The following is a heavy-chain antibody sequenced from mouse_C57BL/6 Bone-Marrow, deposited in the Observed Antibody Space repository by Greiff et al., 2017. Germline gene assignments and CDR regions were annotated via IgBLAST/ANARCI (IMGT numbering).Heavy chain of an antibody. CDR1: GYPFTDYE. J-gene: IGHJ4*01. CDR3: TRKRSEDY. CDR2: IDPETGGT. Sequence: QVQLQQSGAELVRPGASVTLSCKASGYPFTDYEMHWVKQTPVHGLEWIGAIDPETGGTAYNQKFKGKAILTADKSSSTAYMELRSLTSEDSAVYYCTRKRSEDYWGQGTSVTVSS. D-gene: IGHD1-1*01. V-gene: IGHV1-15*01.